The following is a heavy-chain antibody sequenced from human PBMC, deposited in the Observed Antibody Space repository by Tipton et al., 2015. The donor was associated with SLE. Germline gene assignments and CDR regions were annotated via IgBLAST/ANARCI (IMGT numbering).Heavy chain of an antibody. D-gene: IGHD2-15*01. CDR3: AGAWQGYCSGGTCYVLDP. V-gene: IGHV4-39*02. J-gene: IGHJ5*02. CDR2: ITNNGNT. CDR1: GGSISGTNYY. Sequence: TLSLTCSVSGGSISGTNYYWDWIRQPPGKGPEWIGRITNNGNTYYIPSLQSRVTMSVDTSKNHFSLKLSSVTAADTAVYYCAGAWQGYCSGGTCYVLDPWGQGTLVTVSS.